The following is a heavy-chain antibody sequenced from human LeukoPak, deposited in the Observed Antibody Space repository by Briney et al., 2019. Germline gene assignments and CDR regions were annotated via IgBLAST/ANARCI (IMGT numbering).Heavy chain of an antibody. J-gene: IGHJ6*02. CDR3: AKDSYSSSWSSVGLYYYYGMDV. CDR2: ISGSGGST. CDR1: GFTFSSYA. V-gene: IGHV3-23*01. D-gene: IGHD6-13*01. Sequence: GGSLRLSCAASGFTFSSYAMSWVRQAPGKGLEWVSAISGSGGSTYYADSVKGRFTISRDNFKNTLYLQMNSLRAEDTAVYYCAKDSYSSSWSSVGLYYYYGMDVWGQGTTVTVSS.